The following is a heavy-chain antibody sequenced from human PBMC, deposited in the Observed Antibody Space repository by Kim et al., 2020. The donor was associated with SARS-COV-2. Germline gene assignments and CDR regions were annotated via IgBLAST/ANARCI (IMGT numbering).Heavy chain of an antibody. D-gene: IGHD6-13*01. CDR2: INPSGGST. CDR1: GYTFTSYY. J-gene: IGHJ4*02. Sequence: ASVKVSCKASGYTFTSYYMHWVRQAPGQGLEWMGIINPSGGSTSYAQKFQGRVTMTRDTSTSTVYMELSSLRSEDTAVYYCARDGIIIAAADTAFDYWGQGTLVTVSS. V-gene: IGHV1-46*01. CDR3: ARDGIIIAAADTAFDY.